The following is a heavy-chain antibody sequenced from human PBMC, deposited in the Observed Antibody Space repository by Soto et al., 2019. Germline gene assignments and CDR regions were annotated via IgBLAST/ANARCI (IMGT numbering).Heavy chain of an antibody. CDR3: ARGRIAAADNYYYGMDV. CDR1: GGTFSSYA. V-gene: IGHV1-69*13. CDR2: IIPIFGTA. Sequence: SVKVSCKASGGTFSSYAISWVRQAPGQGLEWMGGIIPIFGTANYAQKFQGRVTITADESTSTAYMELSSLRSEDTAVYYCARGRIAAADNYYYGMDVWGQGTTVTVSS. D-gene: IGHD6-13*01. J-gene: IGHJ6*02.